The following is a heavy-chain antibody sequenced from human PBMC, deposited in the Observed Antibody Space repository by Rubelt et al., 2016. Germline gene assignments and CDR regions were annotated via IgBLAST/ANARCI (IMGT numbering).Heavy chain of an antibody. CDR2: IYYSGST. D-gene: IGHD6-19*01. V-gene: IGHV4-39*07. CDR3: VRSGHWLGRNF. Sequence: QLQLQESGPGLVKPSETLSLTCSVSGGSISSNDFYWGWIRQPPGKGLEWIGSIYYSGSTYYNPSLNNRAAISIDTSQTQFSLKLSSVTAADTAVYYCVRSGHWLGRNFWGQGTLVTVSS. CDR1: GGSISSNDFY. J-gene: IGHJ4*02.